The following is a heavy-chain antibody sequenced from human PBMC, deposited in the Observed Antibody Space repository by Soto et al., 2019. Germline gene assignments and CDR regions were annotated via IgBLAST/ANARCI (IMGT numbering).Heavy chain of an antibody. CDR3: ASSSITMVRGVIIDYYYYGMDV. Sequence: SETLSLTCTVSGGSISSYYWSWIRQPPGKGLEWIGYIYYSGSTYYNPSLKSRVTISVDRSKNQFSLKLSSVTAADTAVYYCASSSITMVRGVIIDYYYYGMDVWGQRTTVTVSS. CDR2: IYYSGST. CDR1: GGSISSYY. D-gene: IGHD3-10*01. V-gene: IGHV4-59*12. J-gene: IGHJ6*02.